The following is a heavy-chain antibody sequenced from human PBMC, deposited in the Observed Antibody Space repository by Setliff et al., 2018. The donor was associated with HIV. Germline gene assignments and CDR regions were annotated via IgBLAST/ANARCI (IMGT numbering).Heavy chain of an antibody. CDR1: GFTFSSYA. D-gene: IGHD3-10*01. CDR2: IYSGGSST. Sequence: PGGSLRLSCAASGFTFSSYAMSWVRQAPGKAPEWVSVIYSGGSSTYYADSVKGRFTIARDNSKNTLYLQMNSLRAEDTAVYYCARETDYYGSGSGLFDIWGQGTMVTVSS. J-gene: IGHJ3*02. CDR3: ARETDYYGSGSGLFDI. V-gene: IGHV3-23*03.